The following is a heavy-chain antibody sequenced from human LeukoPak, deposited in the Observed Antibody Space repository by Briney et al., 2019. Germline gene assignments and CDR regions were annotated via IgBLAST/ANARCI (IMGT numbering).Heavy chain of an antibody. J-gene: IGHJ5*02. CDR2: ISAYNGNT. CDR1: GYTFTSYG. V-gene: IGHV1-18*01. CDR3: ARDSIERGSGSSSS. D-gene: IGHD3-10*01. Sequence: GASVKVSCKASGYTFTSYGISWVRQAPGQGLEWMGWISAYNGNTNYAQKLQGRVTMTTDTSTSTAYMELRSLRSDDTAVYYCARDSIERGSGSSSSWGQGALVTVSS.